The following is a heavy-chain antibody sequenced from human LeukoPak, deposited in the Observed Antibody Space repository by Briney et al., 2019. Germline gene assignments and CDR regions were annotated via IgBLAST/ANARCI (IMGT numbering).Heavy chain of an antibody. J-gene: IGHJ6*04. CDR1: GLTFSRYP. Sequence: GGSLRLSCAASGLTFSRYPLHWVRQAPGKGLEWLSLISNDETKRFYSDSVKGRFTISRDNSKNTLYPQLNSLRPKDTAVYDCAGGPKDTSRWTYSYYGMDVWGKGTTVTVSS. CDR2: ISNDETKR. D-gene: IGHD6-19*01. V-gene: IGHV3-30*14. CDR3: AGGPKDTSRWTYSYYGMDV.